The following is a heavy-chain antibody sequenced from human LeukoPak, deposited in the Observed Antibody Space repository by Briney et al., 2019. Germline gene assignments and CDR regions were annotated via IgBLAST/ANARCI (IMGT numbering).Heavy chain of an antibody. CDR3: ARAGDGYNMFNLSTNDAFDI. J-gene: IGHJ3*02. D-gene: IGHD5-24*01. Sequence: GASVKVSCKASGYTFTSYYMHWVRQAPGQGLEWMGIINPSGGSTSYAQKFQGRVTMTRDTSTSTVYMELSSLRSEDTAVYYCARAGDGYNMFNLSTNDAFDIWGQGTMVTVSS. CDR2: INPSGGST. CDR1: GYTFTSYY. V-gene: IGHV1-46*01.